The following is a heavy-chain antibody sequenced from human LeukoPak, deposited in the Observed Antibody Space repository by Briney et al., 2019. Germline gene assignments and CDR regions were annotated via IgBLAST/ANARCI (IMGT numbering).Heavy chain of an antibody. Sequence: GGSLRLSCAASRFTFNSYAMSWVRQAPGKGLEWVSVIGGSNGITFYVGSVKGRFTISRDNSKDTLYLQMNSLRAEDTAVYYCARDLTDDFWSGYHFDYWGQGTLATVSS. CDR1: RFTFNSYA. D-gene: IGHD3-3*01. J-gene: IGHJ4*02. CDR2: IGGSNGIT. CDR3: ARDLTDDFWSGYHFDY. V-gene: IGHV3-23*01.